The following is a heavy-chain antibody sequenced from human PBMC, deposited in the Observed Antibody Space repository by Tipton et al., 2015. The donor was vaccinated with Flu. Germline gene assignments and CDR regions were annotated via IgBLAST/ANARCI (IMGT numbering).Heavy chain of an antibody. CDR3: ASELGPRDAFDI. D-gene: IGHD7-27*01. V-gene: IGHV3-53*01. CDR1: GFTVSSNY. CDR2: IYSGGST. Sequence: SLRLSCAAYGFTVSSNYMSWVRQAPGKGLEWVSVIYSGGSTYYADSVKGRFTISRDNSKNTLYLQMNSLRAEDTAVYYCASELGPRDAFDIWGQGTMVTVSS. J-gene: IGHJ3*02.